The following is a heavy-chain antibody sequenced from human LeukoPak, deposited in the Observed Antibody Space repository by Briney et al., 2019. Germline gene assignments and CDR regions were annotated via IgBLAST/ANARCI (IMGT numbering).Heavy chain of an antibody. CDR1: GGSFTTYY. D-gene: IGHD3-9*01. Sequence: SETLSLTCAVYGGSFTTYYWSWIRQPPGKGLEWIGEINHNEFTNYNPSLKNRVTITIDTSKKQFSLKLSSVTAADTAVYYCARDYDILTGYYPEVNWFDPWGQGTLVTVSS. CDR3: ARDYDILTGYYPEVNWFDP. J-gene: IGHJ5*02. V-gene: IGHV4-34*01. CDR2: INHNEFT.